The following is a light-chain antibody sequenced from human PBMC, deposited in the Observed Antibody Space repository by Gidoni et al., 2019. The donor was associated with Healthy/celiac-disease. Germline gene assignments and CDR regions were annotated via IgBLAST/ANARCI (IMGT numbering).Light chain of an antibody. V-gene: IGLV1-40*01. CDR3: QSYDSSLSGSMV. CDR2: GNS. Sequence: QSVLTQPPSVPGAPGQRVTISCTGSSSNIGAGYDVHWYQQLPGTAPKLLIYGNSTRPSGVPDRFSGSKSGTSASLAITGLQAEDEADYYCQSYDSSLSGSMVFGTGTKVTVL. CDR1: SSNIGAGYD. J-gene: IGLJ1*01.